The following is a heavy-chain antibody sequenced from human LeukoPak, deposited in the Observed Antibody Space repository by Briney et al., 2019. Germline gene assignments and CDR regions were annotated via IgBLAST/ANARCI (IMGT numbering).Heavy chain of an antibody. CDR1: GASVTSGGFY. V-gene: IGHV4-39*01. J-gene: IGHJ5*02. D-gene: IGHD3-10*01. CDR2: IYYTGST. CDR3: ARHSGSGSESRPFDP. Sequence: PSETLSLTCSVSGASVTSGGFYWGWLRQPPGKGPEWIATIYYTGSTYYNPSLKSRVSISIDTSKNQFSLRLTSVTATDTAAYHCARHSGSGSESRPFDPWGQGTLVSVSS.